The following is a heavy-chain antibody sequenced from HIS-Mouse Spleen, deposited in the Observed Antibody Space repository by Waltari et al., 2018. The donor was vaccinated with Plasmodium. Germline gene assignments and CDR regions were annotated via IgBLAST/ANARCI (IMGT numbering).Heavy chain of an antibody. CDR2: IYYSGLT. Sequence: QLQLQESGPGLVKPSETLSLTCPVSGGSISSSSYYWGWIRQPPGKGLEWIGSIYYSGLTYYNPSLKSRVTISVDTSKNQFSLKLSSVTAADTAVYYCARRGGSYYYFDYWGQGTLVTVSS. CDR3: ARRGGSYYYFDY. D-gene: IGHD1-26*01. V-gene: IGHV4-39*01. CDR1: GGSISSSSYY. J-gene: IGHJ4*02.